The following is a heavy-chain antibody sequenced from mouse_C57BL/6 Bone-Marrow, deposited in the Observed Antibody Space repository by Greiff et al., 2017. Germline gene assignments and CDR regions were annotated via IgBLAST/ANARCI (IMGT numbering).Heavy chain of an antibody. CDR1: GFTFSSYG. CDR2: ISSGGSYT. CDR3: ARELPFAY. D-gene: IGHD2-1*01. V-gene: IGHV5-6*01. Sequence: EVQLQESGGDLVKPGGSLKLSCAASGFTFSSYGMSWVRQTPDKRLEWVATISSGGSYTYYPDSVKGRFTISRDNAKNTLYLQMSSLKSEDTAMYYCARELPFAYWGQGTLVTGSA. J-gene: IGHJ3*01.